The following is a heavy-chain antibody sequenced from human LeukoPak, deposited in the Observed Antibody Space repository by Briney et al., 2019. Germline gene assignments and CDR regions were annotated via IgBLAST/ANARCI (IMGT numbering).Heavy chain of an antibody. V-gene: IGHV3-9*01. CDR1: GFTFDDYA. CDR3: AKDPRDYYDSSGNVFDY. D-gene: IGHD3-22*01. Sequence: GRSLRLSCAASGFTFDDYAMHWVRQAPGKGLEWVSGISWNSGSMGYANSVKGRFTISRDNAKNSLYLQMNSLRAEDTALYYCAKDPRDYYDSSGNVFDYWGQGTLVTVSS. J-gene: IGHJ4*02. CDR2: ISWNSGSM.